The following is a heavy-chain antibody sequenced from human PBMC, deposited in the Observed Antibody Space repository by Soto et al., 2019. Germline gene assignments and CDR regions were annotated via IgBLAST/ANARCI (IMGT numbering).Heavy chain of an antibody. V-gene: IGHV3-23*01. Sequence: GGSLRLSCAASGFTFSSYAMSWVRQAPGKGLEWVSAISGSGGSTYYADSVKGRFTISRDNSKNKLYLQMNSLRAEDTAVYYCAKDHNIVVVPAAIDYWGQGTLVTVSS. J-gene: IGHJ4*02. CDR3: AKDHNIVVVPAAIDY. CDR2: ISGSGGST. CDR1: GFTFSSYA. D-gene: IGHD2-2*01.